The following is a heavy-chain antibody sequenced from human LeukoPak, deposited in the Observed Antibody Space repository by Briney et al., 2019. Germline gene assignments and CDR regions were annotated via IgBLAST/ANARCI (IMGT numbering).Heavy chain of an antibody. CDR2: ISGSGGST. Sequence: GGSLRLCCAASGFTFSSYAMSWVRQAPGKGLEWVSAISGSGGSTYYADSVKGRFTISRDNSKNTLYLQMNSLRAEDTAVYYCAKLDYGDYGYFDLWGRGTLVTVSS. CDR3: AKLDYGDYGYFDL. D-gene: IGHD4-17*01. CDR1: GFTFSSYA. V-gene: IGHV3-23*01. J-gene: IGHJ2*01.